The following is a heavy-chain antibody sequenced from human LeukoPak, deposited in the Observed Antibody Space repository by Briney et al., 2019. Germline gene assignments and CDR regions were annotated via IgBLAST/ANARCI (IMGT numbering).Heavy chain of an antibody. CDR2: ISGSGGGT. D-gene: IGHD1-26*01. CDR1: GFTFSSYA. J-gene: IGHJ5*02. V-gene: IGHV3-23*01. CDR3: AKEMQSGSYSRNDWFDP. Sequence: PGGSLRLSCAASGFTFSSYAMSWVRQAPGKGLEWVSAISGSGGGTYYADSVKGRFTISRDNSKNTLYLQMNSLRAEDTAVYYCAKEMQSGSYSRNDWFDPWGQGTLVTVSS.